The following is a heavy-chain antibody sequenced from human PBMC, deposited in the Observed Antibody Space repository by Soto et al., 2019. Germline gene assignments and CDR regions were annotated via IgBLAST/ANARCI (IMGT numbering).Heavy chain of an antibody. J-gene: IGHJ4*02. CDR2: ISGSGGRT. CDR1: GFTFGSYT. CDR3: AKNYYDSSGYTYFDS. D-gene: IGHD3-22*01. V-gene: IGHV3-23*01. Sequence: GGSLRLSCAASGFTFGSYTMNWVRQAPGKGLEWVLAISGSGGRTYYADSVKGRFAISRDNFKNTLYLQMNSMRAEDTALYYCAKNYYDSSGYTYFDSWRQGTLVTVSS.